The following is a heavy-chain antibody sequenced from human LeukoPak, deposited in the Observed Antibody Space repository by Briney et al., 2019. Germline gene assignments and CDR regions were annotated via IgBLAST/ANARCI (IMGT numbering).Heavy chain of an antibody. CDR2: IYHSGST. CDR3: ARNYDFWSSYYFDY. J-gene: IGHJ4*02. CDR1: GYSISSGYY. V-gene: IGHV4-38-2*02. D-gene: IGHD3-3*01. Sequence: PSETLSLTCTVSGYSISSGYYWGWIRQPPGKGLEWIGSIYHSGSTYYNPSLKSRVTISVDTSKNQFSLKLSSVTAADTAVYYCARNYDFWSSYYFDYWGQGTLVTVSS.